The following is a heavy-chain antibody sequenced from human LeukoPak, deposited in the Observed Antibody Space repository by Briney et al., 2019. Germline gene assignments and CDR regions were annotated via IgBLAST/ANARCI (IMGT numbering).Heavy chain of an antibody. V-gene: IGHV1-8*03. CDR2: MNPNSGDT. Sequence: ASVKVSCKASGYTSTSYDINWVRQATGQGLEWMGWMNPNSGDTGYAQKFQGRVTITRNTSISTAYMELSSLRSEDTAVYYCARQGTSYDSSGYHFDYWGQGTLVTVSS. CDR3: ARQGTSYDSSGYHFDY. CDR1: GYTSTSYD. D-gene: IGHD3-22*01. J-gene: IGHJ4*02.